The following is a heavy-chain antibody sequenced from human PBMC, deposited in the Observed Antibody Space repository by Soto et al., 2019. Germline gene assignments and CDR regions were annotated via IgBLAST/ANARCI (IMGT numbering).Heavy chain of an antibody. CDR2: VSPPFKTS. CDR3: SRVLYYGSGSYSPYGMDV. Sequence: QVQLVQSGAEVKKPGSSVKVSCKTSGVSFNNNGIGWVRQAPGHGLEWMGGVSPPFKTSNYARKFQGRISITADASTGTVNMELSSLTSEDTAQYYCSRVLYYGSGSYSPYGMDVGGQGTTVTVPS. CDR1: GVSFNNNG. D-gene: IGHD3-10*01. J-gene: IGHJ6*02. V-gene: IGHV1-69*01.